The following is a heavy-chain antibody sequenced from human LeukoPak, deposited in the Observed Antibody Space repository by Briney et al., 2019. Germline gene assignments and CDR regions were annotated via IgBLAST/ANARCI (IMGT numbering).Heavy chain of an antibody. CDR2: ISGSGGST. Sequence: PGGSLRLSCAASGFTFSSYAMSWVRQAPGKGLEWVSAISGSGGSTYYADSVKGRFTISRDNSKNTLYLQMNSLRAEDTAVYYCAKDPFRTIFGVVITHGPLRYWGQGTLVTVSS. D-gene: IGHD3-3*01. V-gene: IGHV3-23*01. CDR3: AKDPFRTIFGVVITHGPLRY. J-gene: IGHJ4*02. CDR1: GFTFSSYA.